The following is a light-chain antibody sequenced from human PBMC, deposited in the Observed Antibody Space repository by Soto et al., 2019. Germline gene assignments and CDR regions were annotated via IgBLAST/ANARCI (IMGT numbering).Light chain of an antibody. J-gene: IGKJ2*01. CDR2: KAS. Sequence: DIQMTQSPSTLSASISDRVTITCRASETINGWLAWYQQKPGKVPNVLIYKASNLESGVPSRFSGSGSGTDYTLTISSLQPDDFATYYCLQYNAYPYTFGQGTKLEIK. CDR3: LQYNAYPYT. V-gene: IGKV1-5*03. CDR1: ETINGW.